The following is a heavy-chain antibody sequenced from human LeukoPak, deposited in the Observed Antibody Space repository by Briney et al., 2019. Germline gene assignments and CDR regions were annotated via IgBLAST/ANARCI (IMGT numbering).Heavy chain of an antibody. D-gene: IGHD3-10*01. CDR3: ARQSLSYYYGSGSSRHYYYYYMDV. CDR2: IYPGDSDT. CDR1: GYSFTSYW. J-gene: IGHJ6*03. V-gene: IGHV5-51*01. Sequence: GESLKISCKGSGYSFTSYWIGWVRQMPGKGLEWMGIIYPGDSDTRYSPSFQGQVTISADKSISTAYLQWSSLKASDTAMYYCARQSLSYYYGSGSSRHYYYYYMDVWGKGTTVAVSS.